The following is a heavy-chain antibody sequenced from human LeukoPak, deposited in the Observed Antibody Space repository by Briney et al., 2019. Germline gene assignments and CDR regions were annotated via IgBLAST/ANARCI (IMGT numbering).Heavy chain of an antibody. D-gene: IGHD3-10*01. J-gene: IGHJ4*02. CDR2: ISSSSSTI. CDR1: GFTFSSYS. V-gene: IGHV3-48*04. CDR3: AKMQITYYYGSGSPFDY. Sequence: GGSLRLSCAASGFTFSSYSMNWVRQAPGKGLEWVSYISSSSSTIYYADSVKGRFTISRDNAKNSLYLQMNSLRAEDTAVYYCAKMQITYYYGSGSPFDYWGQGILVTVSS.